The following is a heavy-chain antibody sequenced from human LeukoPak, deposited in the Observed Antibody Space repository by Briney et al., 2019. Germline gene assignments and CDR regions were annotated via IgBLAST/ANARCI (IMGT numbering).Heavy chain of an antibody. CDR3: ARICSGGSCRDY. Sequence: GGSLRLSCAASGFTFSSYGMHWVRQAPGKGLEWVAFIRYDGNNKYYADSVKGRFTISRDNSKNTLYLQMNSLRAEDTAVYYCARICSGGSCRDYWGQGTLVTVSS. V-gene: IGHV3-30*02. J-gene: IGHJ4*02. CDR1: GFTFSSYG. CDR2: IRYDGNNK. D-gene: IGHD2-15*01.